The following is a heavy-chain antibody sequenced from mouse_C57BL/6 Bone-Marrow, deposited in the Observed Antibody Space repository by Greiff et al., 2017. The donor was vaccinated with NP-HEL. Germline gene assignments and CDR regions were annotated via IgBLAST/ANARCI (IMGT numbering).Heavy chain of an antibody. CDR2: IDPSDSYT. D-gene: IGHD2-12*01. J-gene: IGHJ3*01. CDR1: GYTFTSYW. CDR3: ARPAYYKAWFAY. V-gene: IGHV1-59*01. Sequence: QVQLQQPGAELVRPGTSVKLSCKASGYTFTSYWMHWVKQRPGQGLEWFGVIDPSDSYTNYNPKFKAKATLTVDTSSSTAYMQLSSLTSEDSAVYYCARPAYYKAWFAYWGQGTLVTVSA.